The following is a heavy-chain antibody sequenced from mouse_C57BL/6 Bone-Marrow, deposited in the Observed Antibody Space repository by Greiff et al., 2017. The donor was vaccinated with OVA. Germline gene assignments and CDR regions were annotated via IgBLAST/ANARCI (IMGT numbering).Heavy chain of an antibody. J-gene: IGHJ3*01. CDR3: ARGGYYDYDGGAWFAY. D-gene: IGHD2-4*01. CDR2: INSNNGGT. Sequence: EVQLQQSGPELAKPGASVKIPCKASGYTFTDYNMDWVKQSHGQSLEWIGDINSNNGGTNYNQKFKGKATLTVDKSSSTAYMELRSLTSEDTAVYYCARGGYYDYDGGAWFAYWGQGTLVTVSA. V-gene: IGHV1-18*01. CDR1: GYTFTDYN.